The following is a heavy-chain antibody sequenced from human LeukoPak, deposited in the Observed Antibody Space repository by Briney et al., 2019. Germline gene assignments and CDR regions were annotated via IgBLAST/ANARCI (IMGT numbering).Heavy chain of an antibody. CDR3: AISSSSYPSYYYYGMDV. J-gene: IGHJ6*02. V-gene: IGHV4-34*01. CDR2: INHSGST. D-gene: IGHD6-6*01. CDR1: GGSFSGYY. Sequence: SETLSLTCAVYGGSFSGYYWSWIRQPPGTGLEWIGEINHSGSTNYNPSLKSRVTISVDTSKNQFSLKLSSVTAAYTAVYYCAISSSSYPSYYYYGMDVWGQGTTVTVSS.